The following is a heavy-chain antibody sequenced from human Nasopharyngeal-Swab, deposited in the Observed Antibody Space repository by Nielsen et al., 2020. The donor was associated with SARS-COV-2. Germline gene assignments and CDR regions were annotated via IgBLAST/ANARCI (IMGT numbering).Heavy chain of an antibody. D-gene: IGHD3-10*01. Sequence: GSLRLSCTVSGGSISSSSYYWGWIRQPPGKGLEWIGSIYYSGSTYYKPSLKSRVTISVDTSKNQFSLKLSSVTAADTAVYYCARDHFIPQRQGGLYRYYYYAMDVWGQGTTVTVSS. CDR2: IYYSGST. J-gene: IGHJ6*02. CDR1: GGSISSSSYY. CDR3: ARDHFIPQRQGGLYRYYYYAMDV. V-gene: IGHV4-39*02.